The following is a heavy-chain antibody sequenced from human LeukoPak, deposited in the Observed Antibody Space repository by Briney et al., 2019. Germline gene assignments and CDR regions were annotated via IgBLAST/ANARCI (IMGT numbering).Heavy chain of an antibody. J-gene: IGHJ5*02. CDR2: IYHSAST. D-gene: IGHD6-25*01. V-gene: IGHV4-38-2*02. CDR3: ARDWDSFSGGWYDP. CDR1: GYSIGSGCY. Sequence: PETLSLTCTVSGYSIGSGCYWVWIRQPPGKGLEWIGSIYHSASTSYNPSLKSRVTISVDTSKNQFSLKLTSVTAADTAVYYCARDWDSFSGGWYDPWGQGTLVIVSS.